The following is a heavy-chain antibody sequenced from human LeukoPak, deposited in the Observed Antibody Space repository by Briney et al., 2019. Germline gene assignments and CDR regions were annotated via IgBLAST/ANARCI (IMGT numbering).Heavy chain of an antibody. J-gene: IGHJ4*02. CDR3: ARDSGNYRYDNFDY. D-gene: IGHD1-26*01. CDR1: GFIVSSNY. V-gene: IGHV3-66*03. CDR2: IYSSGNT. Sequence: GGSLRLSCAASGFIVSSNYMSWVRQAPGKGLEWVSVIYSSGNTYYADSVEGRFTISRDNSKNTLYLQMNSLRAEDTALYYCARDSGNYRYDNFDYWGQGNLVTVSS.